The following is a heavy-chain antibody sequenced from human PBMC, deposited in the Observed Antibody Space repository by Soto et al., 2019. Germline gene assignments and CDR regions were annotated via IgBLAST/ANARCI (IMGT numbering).Heavy chain of an antibody. D-gene: IGHD2-8*01. CDR2: IKQDGSEK. CDR1: GFTFIDYW. Sequence: WGSLRLSCSASGFTFIDYWISCGRHLPFKWREWVATIKQDGSEKHYVDSVEGRFTISRDNAKNSLYLQMNSLRAEDSALYYCASNRILLMVYGKQDYYGMDVWGQGTTVTVSS. V-gene: IGHV3-7*01. J-gene: IGHJ6*02. CDR3: ASNRILLMVYGKQDYYGMDV.